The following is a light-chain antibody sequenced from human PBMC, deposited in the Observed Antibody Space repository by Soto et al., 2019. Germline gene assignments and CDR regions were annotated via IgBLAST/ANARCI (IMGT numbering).Light chain of an antibody. J-gene: IGKJ1*01. CDR1: QSVRNNY. V-gene: IGKV3-20*01. CDR2: GAS. CDR3: QQLGT. Sequence: EIVLTQSPGTLSLSPGERATLSCRASQSVRNNYLAWYQQKPGQAPRLLIYGASSRATGIPDRFSGSGSGTDFTLTISRLEPEDFAVYYCQQLGTFGQGTKVEIK.